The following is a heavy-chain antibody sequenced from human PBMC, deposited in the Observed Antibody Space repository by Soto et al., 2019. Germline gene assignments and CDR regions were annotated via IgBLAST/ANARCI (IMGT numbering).Heavy chain of an antibody. Sequence: QVQLQESGPGLVKPSETLSLTCTVSGGSISSYYWSWIRQPPGKGLEWIGYIYYSGSTNYNPSLKSRVTISVNTPKNQFSLKLSSVTAADTAVYYGARDSYSSGWYLNYYYYYGMDVWGQGTTVTVSS. J-gene: IGHJ6*02. CDR1: GGSISSYY. CDR2: IYYSGST. D-gene: IGHD6-19*01. CDR3: ARDSYSSGWYLNYYYYYGMDV. V-gene: IGHV4-59*01.